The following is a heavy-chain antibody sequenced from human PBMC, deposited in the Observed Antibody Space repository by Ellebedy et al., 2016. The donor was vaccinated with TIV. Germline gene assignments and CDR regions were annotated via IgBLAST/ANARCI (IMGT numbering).Heavy chain of an antibody. J-gene: IGHJ4*02. CDR1: ADSISGSNCY. D-gene: IGHD2/OR15-2a*01. CDR3: ARVETVDTFHYDS. CDR2: IYYSGVT. V-gene: IGHV4-39*07. Sequence: MPSETLSLTCTVSADSISGSNCYWGWIRQPPGKGLEWIGNIYYSGVTYYNPSLKSRVTISVDTSKNQFSLRLSSVTAADTAVYYCARVETVDTFHYDSWGQGTLGTVSS.